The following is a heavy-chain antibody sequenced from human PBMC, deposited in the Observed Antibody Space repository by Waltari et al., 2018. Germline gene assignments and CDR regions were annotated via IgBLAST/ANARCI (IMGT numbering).Heavy chain of an antibody. D-gene: IGHD2-15*01. CDR1: GGSISSSSYY. J-gene: IGHJ4*02. Sequence: QLQLQESGPGLVKPSETLSLTCTVSGGSISSSSYYWGWIRQPPGKGLEWIGSIYYSGSTYYNPSLKSRVTISVDTSKNQFSLKLSSVTAADTAVYYCARPMVAAEGPYYFDYWGQGTLVTVSS. V-gene: IGHV4-39*01. CDR3: ARPMVAAEGPYYFDY. CDR2: IYYSGST.